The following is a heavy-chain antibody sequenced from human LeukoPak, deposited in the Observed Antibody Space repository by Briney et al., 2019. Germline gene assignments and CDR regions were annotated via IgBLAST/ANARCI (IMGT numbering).Heavy chain of an antibody. D-gene: IGHD7-27*01. J-gene: IGHJ6*02. Sequence: GGSLRLSCAASGFTFSSYAMSWVRQAPGKGLEWVSGLSGSGGSTYYTDSVKGRFTISRDNSKNTLYLQMNSLRAEDTAVYYCARGTGAYFYRMDVWGQGTTVTVSS. V-gene: IGHV3-23*01. CDR2: LSGSGGST. CDR3: ARGTGAYFYRMDV. CDR1: GFTFSSYA.